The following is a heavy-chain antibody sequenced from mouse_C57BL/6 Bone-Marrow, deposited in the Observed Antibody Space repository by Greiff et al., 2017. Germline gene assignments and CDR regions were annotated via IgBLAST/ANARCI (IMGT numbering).Heavy chain of an antibody. CDR1: GYTFTSYW. CDR3: ARGGLYDDGPLDY. J-gene: IGHJ2*01. V-gene: IGHV1-52*01. D-gene: IGHD2-3*01. Sequence: VQLQQPGAELVRPGSSVKLSCKASGYTFTSYWMHWVKQRPIQGLEWIGNIDPSDSETHYNQKFKDKATLTVDKSSSTAYMQLSSLTSEDSAVYYCARGGLYDDGPLDYWGQGTTLTVSS. CDR2: IDPSDSET.